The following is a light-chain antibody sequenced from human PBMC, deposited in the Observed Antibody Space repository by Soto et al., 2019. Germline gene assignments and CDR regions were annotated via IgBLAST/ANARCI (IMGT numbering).Light chain of an antibody. CDR1: QSVGSY. CDR3: QHYGCAPYT. CDR2: GAS. V-gene: IGKV3-15*01. J-gene: IGKJ2*01. Sequence: EIVMTQSPATLSVSPGERATLSCRASQSVGSYLAWYHQKPGQAPRLLIYGASTRATGIPARCSGSGSGTDFTLTISRLEPEDFAVYYCQHYGCAPYTFGQGTKLEIK.